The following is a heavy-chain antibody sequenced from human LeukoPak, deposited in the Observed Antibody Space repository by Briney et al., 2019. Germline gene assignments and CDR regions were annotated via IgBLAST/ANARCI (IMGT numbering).Heavy chain of an antibody. Sequence: SESLSLTCTVSGGSISSGDYYWGWIRQTPRKSLEWIGYIFYSGSTYYNPSLKSRVTIAVDTSKNQFSLKLSSVTAADTAVYYCARLHYYGSGSYYMPLPNWFDPWGQGTLVTVSS. V-gene: IGHV4-30-4*01. CDR1: GGSISSGDYY. CDR2: IFYSGST. CDR3: ARLHYYGSGSYYMPLPNWFDP. D-gene: IGHD3-10*01. J-gene: IGHJ5*02.